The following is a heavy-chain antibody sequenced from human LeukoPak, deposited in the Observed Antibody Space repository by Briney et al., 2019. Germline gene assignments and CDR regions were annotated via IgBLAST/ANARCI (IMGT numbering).Heavy chain of an antibody. CDR3: ARDPRGPDY. CDR2: INPTSGYT. V-gene: IGHV3-11*06. J-gene: IGHJ4*02. Sequence: PGGSLRLSCAASGCTFSDYYMSWIRQAPGKGLEWLSYINPTSGYTPYADSVRGRFTISRDNAKNSLYLQMNSLRVEDTAVYYCARDPRGPDYWGQGTLVTVSS. CDR1: GCTFSDYY.